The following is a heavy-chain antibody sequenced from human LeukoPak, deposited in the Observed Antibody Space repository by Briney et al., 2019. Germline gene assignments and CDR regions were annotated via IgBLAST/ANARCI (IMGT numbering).Heavy chain of an antibody. CDR3: TRADTAMVIGTLTFDY. V-gene: IGHV3-49*03. Sequence: GGSLRLSCTASGFTFGDYAMSWFRQAPGKGLEWVGFIRSKAYGGTTEYAASVKGRFTISRDDSKSIAYLQMNSLKTEDTAVYYCTRADTAMVIGTLTFDYWGQGTLVTVSS. CDR2: IRSKAYGGTT. D-gene: IGHD5-18*01. J-gene: IGHJ4*02. CDR1: GFTFGDYA.